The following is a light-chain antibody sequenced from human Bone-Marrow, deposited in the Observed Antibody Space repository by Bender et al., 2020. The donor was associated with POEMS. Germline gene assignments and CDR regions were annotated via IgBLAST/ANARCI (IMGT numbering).Light chain of an antibody. Sequence: QSALTQPASVSGSPGQSITISCTGTSSDVGSYDLVSWYQQHPGKAPKFLIYEITKRPSGISTRFSGSKSGNTASLTISGLQTEDEADYHCCSYGGSYVFGPGTKVTVL. J-gene: IGLJ1*01. CDR2: EIT. CDR1: SSDVGSYDL. V-gene: IGLV2-23*02. CDR3: CSYGGSYV.